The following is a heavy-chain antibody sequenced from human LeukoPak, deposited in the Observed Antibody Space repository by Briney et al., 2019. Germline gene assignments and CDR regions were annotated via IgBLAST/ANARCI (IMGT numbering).Heavy chain of an antibody. J-gene: IGHJ6*03. CDR1: GFTFSSYS. CDR3: AREFGGSYSKNYYMDV. Sequence: GGSLRLSCAASGFTFSSYSMNWVRQAPGKGLEWVSYISSSSSTIYYADSVKGRFTISRDNAKNSLYLQMNSLRAEDTAVYYCAREFGGSYSKNYYMDVWGKGTTVTVSS. CDR2: ISSSSSTI. D-gene: IGHD1-26*01. V-gene: IGHV3-48*01.